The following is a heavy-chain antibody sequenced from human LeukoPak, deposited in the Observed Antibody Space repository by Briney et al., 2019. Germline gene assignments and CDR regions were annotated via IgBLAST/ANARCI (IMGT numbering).Heavy chain of an antibody. J-gene: IGHJ6*03. CDR3: ASNGYYCIDV. V-gene: IGHV4-4*02. Sequence: MSSETLSLTCDVSGDSIISDHWWRWVRQPPGKGLEWIGEIHHSWSTNYNPSFETRVTISVDKSKNQLSLKVSSVTAADTAVYFCASNGYYCIDVWGKGTPVTISS. CDR1: GDSIISDHW. CDR2: IHHSWST. D-gene: IGHD2-8*01.